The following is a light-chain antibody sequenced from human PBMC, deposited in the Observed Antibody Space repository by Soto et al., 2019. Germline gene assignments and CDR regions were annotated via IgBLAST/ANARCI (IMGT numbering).Light chain of an antibody. CDR1: QSISDT. CDR2: GAS. J-gene: IGKJ5*01. V-gene: IGKV3-11*01. Sequence: EIVMTQSPATLSVSLGGRATLSCRASQSISDTLAWYQQKPGQAPRLLIYGASSRASGIPARFSGSGSGTDFTLTSSSLEPEDFAVYYCQQGGNWPLTFGQGTRLEIK. CDR3: QQGGNWPLT.